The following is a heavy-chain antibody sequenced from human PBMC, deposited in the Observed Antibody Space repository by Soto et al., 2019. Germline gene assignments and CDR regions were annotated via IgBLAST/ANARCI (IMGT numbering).Heavy chain of an antibody. J-gene: IGHJ4*02. V-gene: IGHV1-18*01. Sequence: QVQLVQSGAEVKKPGASVKVSCKASGYTFTSYGISWVRQAPGQGLEWMGWISAYNGNTNYAQKLQGRVTMTTDTSTSTAYMELRSLRSDDTAVYYCAREGEAYYYDSSGYYHYFDYWGQGTLVTVSS. D-gene: IGHD3-22*01. CDR1: GYTFTSYG. CDR3: AREGEAYYYDSSGYYHYFDY. CDR2: ISAYNGNT.